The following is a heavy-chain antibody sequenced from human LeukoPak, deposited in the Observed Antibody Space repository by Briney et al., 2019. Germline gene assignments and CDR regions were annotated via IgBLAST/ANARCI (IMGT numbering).Heavy chain of an antibody. Sequence: GGSLRLSCAASGLTFNTYGMSWVRQAPGKGLEWVSGISGSGGATYYADSVKGRFTVSRDDPHNTLYLQMNSVRAEDTAVYFCARGGVDHYGSGTYYLMYYFDHWGQGALVTVSS. CDR3: ARGGVDHYGSGTYYLMYYFDH. J-gene: IGHJ4*02. D-gene: IGHD3-10*01. V-gene: IGHV3-23*01. CDR2: ISGSGGAT. CDR1: GLTFNTYG.